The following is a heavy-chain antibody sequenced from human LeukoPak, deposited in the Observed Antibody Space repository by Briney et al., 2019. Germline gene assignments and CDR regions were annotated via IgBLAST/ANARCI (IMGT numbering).Heavy chain of an antibody. D-gene: IGHD2-15*01. CDR1: GYTFTGYY. J-gene: IGHJ4*02. CDR3: ARVPSFKPGYCSGGSCYPFDY. Sequence: ASVKVSCXASGYTFTGYYMHWVRRAPGQGLEWMGRIKPNSGGTNYAQKFQGRVTMTRDTSISTAYMELSRLRSDDTAVYYCARVPSFKPGYCSGGSCYPFDYWGQGTLVTVSS. V-gene: IGHV1-2*06. CDR2: IKPNSGGT.